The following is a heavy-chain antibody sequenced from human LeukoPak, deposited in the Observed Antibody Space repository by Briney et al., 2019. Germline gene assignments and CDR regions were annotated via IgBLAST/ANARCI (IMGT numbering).Heavy chain of an antibody. CDR3: ARGLAAAGPVDY. CDR1: GYTFTGYY. D-gene: IGHD6-13*01. V-gene: IGHV1-2*02. CDR2: INPNSGGT. Sequence: ASVKVSCKASGYTFTGYYMHWVRQAPGQGLEGMGWINPNSGGTNYAQKFQGRVTMNRHTSISTAYMELSRLRSDDTAVYYCARGLAAAGPVDYWGQGTLVTVSS. J-gene: IGHJ4*02.